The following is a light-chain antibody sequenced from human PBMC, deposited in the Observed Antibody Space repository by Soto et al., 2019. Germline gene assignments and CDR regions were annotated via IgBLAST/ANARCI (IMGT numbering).Light chain of an antibody. CDR1: QSVSSSY. V-gene: IGKV3-20*01. CDR3: QQYGAPPWT. J-gene: IGKJ1*01. Sequence: EIVLTQSPGTLSLSPGERATLSCRASQSVSSSYLAWYQHKPGHAPRLLIYGASSRTTGIPYRFSGRGSGKDFTLTISRLEPEDFAVYYCQQYGAPPWTFGQGTNVEIK. CDR2: GAS.